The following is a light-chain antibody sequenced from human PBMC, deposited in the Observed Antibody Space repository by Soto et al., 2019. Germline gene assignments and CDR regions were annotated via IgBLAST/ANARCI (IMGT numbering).Light chain of an antibody. CDR2: EAS. Sequence: DIQMTQSPSTLSASVGDRVTITCRASQSISSCLAWYQQKPGKAPKLLIYEASSFRNGVPSRFSGSGSGTVFPPPIASLKPDDFEIYSFQQYTGSPHTFGQGTKLDIK. J-gene: IGKJ2*01. V-gene: IGKV1-5*03. CDR3: QQYTGSPHT. CDR1: QSISSC.